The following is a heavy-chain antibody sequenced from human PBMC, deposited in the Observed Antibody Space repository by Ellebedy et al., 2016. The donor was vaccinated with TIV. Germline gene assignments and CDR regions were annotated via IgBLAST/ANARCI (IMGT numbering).Heavy chain of an antibody. V-gene: IGHV4-61*01. CDR1: GDSPSRSSYY. J-gene: IGHJ5*02. Sequence: SETLSLTCTVSGDSPSRSSYYWGWIRQPPGKGLEWIGYVHDSGTTNYNPSLESRVTISVDPSKKQFSLRLSSVTAADTAVYYCARHDPRYYESSGFYYGGWFDPWGQGTLVTVSS. CDR2: VHDSGTT. D-gene: IGHD3-22*01. CDR3: ARHDPRYYESSGFYYGGWFDP.